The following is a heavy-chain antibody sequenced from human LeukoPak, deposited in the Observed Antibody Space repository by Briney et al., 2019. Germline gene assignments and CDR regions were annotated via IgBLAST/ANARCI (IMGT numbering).Heavy chain of an antibody. V-gene: IGHV1-2*02. CDR2: INPNSGGT. Sequence: GASVKVSCKASGYTFTGYYMHWVRQAPGQGLEWMGWINPNSGGTKYAQKFQGRVTMTRDTSISTAYMELSRPRSDDTAVYYCAKEVYYYDSSGYYGYWGQGTLVTVSS. CDR3: AKEVYYYDSSGYYGY. CDR1: GYTFTGYY. D-gene: IGHD3-22*01. J-gene: IGHJ4*02.